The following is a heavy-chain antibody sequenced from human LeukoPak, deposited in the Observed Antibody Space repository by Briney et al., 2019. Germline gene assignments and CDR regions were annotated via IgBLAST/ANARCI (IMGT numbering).Heavy chain of an antibody. CDR3: AREGYGWKETFDI. Sequence: SETLSLTCTVSGDSVTSGSYYWSWIRQPPGKGLEWIGYIYYSGSTNYNPSLKSRVVISIDTSKNQFSLKLSSVTAADTAVYYCAREGYGWKETFDIWGQGTMVTVSS. D-gene: IGHD6-19*01. V-gene: IGHV4-61*01. CDR2: IYYSGST. J-gene: IGHJ3*02. CDR1: GDSVTSGSYY.